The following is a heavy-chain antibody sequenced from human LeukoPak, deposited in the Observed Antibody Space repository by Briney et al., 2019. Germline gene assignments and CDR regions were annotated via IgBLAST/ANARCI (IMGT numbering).Heavy chain of an antibody. J-gene: IGHJ4*02. D-gene: IGHD4-17*01. CDR1: GGSISSYY. Sequence: SDTLSLPCTVSGGSISSYYWIWLRQPAGKGLEWIGRIYTSGSTNYNPSLKSRVTMSVDTSKNQFSLKLSSVTAADTAVYYCATTVGTSTVTPFDYWGQGTLVTVSS. V-gene: IGHV4-4*07. CDR2: IYTSGST. CDR3: ATTVGTSTVTPFDY.